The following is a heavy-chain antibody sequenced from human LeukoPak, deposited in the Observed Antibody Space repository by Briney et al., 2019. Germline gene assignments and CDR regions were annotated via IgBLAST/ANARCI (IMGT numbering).Heavy chain of an antibody. Sequence: PSETLSLTCAVYGGSFSGYYWSWIRQPPGKGLEWIGEINHSGSTNYNSSLKSRVTISVDTSKNAFSLRLTSVTAADTAVYYCARQISGNKDYWGQGILVTVSS. D-gene: IGHD1/OR15-1a*01. CDR2: INHSGST. V-gene: IGHV4-34*01. CDR1: GGSFSGYY. CDR3: ARQISGNKDY. J-gene: IGHJ4*02.